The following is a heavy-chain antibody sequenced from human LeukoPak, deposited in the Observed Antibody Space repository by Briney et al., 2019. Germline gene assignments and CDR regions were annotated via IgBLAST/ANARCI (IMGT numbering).Heavy chain of an antibody. J-gene: IGHJ5*02. V-gene: IGHV4-31*03. CDR2: IHSSGST. Sequence: SETLSLTCSVTGGSISGVNYYWNWIRQYPGKGLEWLGYIHSSGSTYHNPPLTSRVTISVDTSKTQFSLELSSVTAADTAVYYCAKGGIAARHNWFDPWGQGTLVTVSS. CDR1: GGSISGVNYY. D-gene: IGHD6-6*01. CDR3: AKGGIAARHNWFDP.